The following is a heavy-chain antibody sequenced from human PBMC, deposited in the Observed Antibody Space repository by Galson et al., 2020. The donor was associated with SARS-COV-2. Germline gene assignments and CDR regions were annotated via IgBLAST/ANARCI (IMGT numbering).Heavy chain of an antibody. D-gene: IGHD1-26*01. J-gene: IGHJ5*02. V-gene: IGHV2-70*11. CDR2: IDWDDDK. Sequence: PTLVKPTQTLTLTCTFSGFSLSTSGMCVSWIRQPPGKALEWLARIDWDDDKYYSTSLKTRLTISKDTSKNQVVLTMTNMDPVDTATYYCARMDSSELRLGFDPWGQGTLVTVSS. CDR3: ARMDSSELRLGFDP. CDR1: GFSLSTSGMC.